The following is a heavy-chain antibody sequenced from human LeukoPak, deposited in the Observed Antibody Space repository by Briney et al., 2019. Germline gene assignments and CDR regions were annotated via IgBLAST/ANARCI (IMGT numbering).Heavy chain of an antibody. CDR1: GYTLTELS. V-gene: IGHV1-24*01. J-gene: IGHJ4*02. D-gene: IGHD2-2*01. CDR2: FDPEDGET. CDR3: ATSYQLLRDFDY. Sequence: ASVKVSCKVSGYTLTELSMHWVRQAPGKGLEWMGGFDPEDGETIYAQKFQGRVTMTEDTSTDTAYMELSSLRSEDTAVYYCATSYQLLRDFDYWGQGTLVTVSS.